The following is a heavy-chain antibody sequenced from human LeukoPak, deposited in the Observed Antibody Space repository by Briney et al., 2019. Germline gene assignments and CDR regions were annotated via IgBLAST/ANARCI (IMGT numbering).Heavy chain of an antibody. CDR2: ISYDGSNK. CDR3: AKVNWNYAYNWFDP. Sequence: GRSLRLSCAASGFTFSSYAMHWVRQAPGKGLEWVAVISYDGSNKYYADSVKGRFTISRDNSKNTLYLQMNSLRAEDTAVYYCAKVNWNYAYNWFDPWGQGTLVTVSS. V-gene: IGHV3-30-3*01. J-gene: IGHJ5*02. D-gene: IGHD1-7*01. CDR1: GFTFSSYA.